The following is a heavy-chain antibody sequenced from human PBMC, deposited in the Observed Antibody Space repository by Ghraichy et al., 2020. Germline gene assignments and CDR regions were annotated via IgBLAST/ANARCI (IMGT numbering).Heavy chain of an antibody. V-gene: IGHV4-4*02. J-gene: IGHJ4*02. CDR1: GGSISSSDW. Sequence: SETLSLTCAVSGGSISSSDWWNWVRQPPGKGLEWIGEIYHSGSTNCNPSLKSRVTISVDKSKNQFSLKLNSVTAADTAVYYCARDKDSGSYYFDYWGQGTLVTVSS. D-gene: IGHD1-26*01. CDR2: IYHSGST. CDR3: ARDKDSGSYYFDY.